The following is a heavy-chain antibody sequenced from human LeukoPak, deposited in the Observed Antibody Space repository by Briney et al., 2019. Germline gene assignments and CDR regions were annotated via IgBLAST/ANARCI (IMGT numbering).Heavy chain of an antibody. J-gene: IGHJ4*02. D-gene: IGHD3-22*01. CDR2: IIWNGGGT. V-gene: IGHV3-20*04. CDR1: GFTFSHCG. CDR3: AREGNYDFDH. Sequence: GGSLRLSCAASGFTFSHCGMHWVRQAPGKGLEWVSGIIWNGGGTGYADSVKGRFTISRDNAKNSLYLQMNSLRAEDTAGFYCAREGNYDFDHWGQGALFTVSS.